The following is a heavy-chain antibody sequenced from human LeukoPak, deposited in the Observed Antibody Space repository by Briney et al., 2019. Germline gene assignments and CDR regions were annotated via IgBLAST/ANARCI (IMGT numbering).Heavy chain of an antibody. J-gene: IGHJ4*02. V-gene: IGHV4-39*07. CDR3: ARLWFGERSFDY. D-gene: IGHD3-10*01. CDR2: IYYSGKT. Sequence: SETLSLTCTVSGGSISRSSYYWGWIRQPPGKGLEWIGSIYYSGKTYYNPSLKRRATISVDTSKNQFFLKLSSVTAADTAVYYCARLWFGERSFDYWGQGTLVTVSS. CDR1: GGSISRSSYY.